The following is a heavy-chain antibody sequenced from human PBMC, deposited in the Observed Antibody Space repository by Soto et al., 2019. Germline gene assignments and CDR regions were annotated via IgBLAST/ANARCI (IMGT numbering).Heavy chain of an antibody. Sequence: QVQLVQSGAEVKKPGSSLMVSCKTSGVTFSTSGISWVRQGPGQGLEWMGGIIPLFGAPKYARKVQVRGSITADDSATPAYLKVTGTTSEGPVTYYCAGVCPSNCGGGNSYRRDSYFDSWGQGSQVVVSS. D-gene: IGHD2-21*01. CDR1: GVTFSTSG. J-gene: IGHJ4*03. CDR3: AGVCPSNCGGGNSYRRDSYFDS. CDR2: IIPLFGAP. V-gene: IGHV1-69*01.